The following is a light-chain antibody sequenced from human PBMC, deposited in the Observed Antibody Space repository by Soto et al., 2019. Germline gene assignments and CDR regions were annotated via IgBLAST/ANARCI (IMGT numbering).Light chain of an antibody. V-gene: IGKV1-39*01. J-gene: IGKJ1*01. CDR1: QSIRNY. CDR2: TAS. CDR3: QQTYSSPPGA. Sequence: DIQMTQSPSSLSASVGDRVTITCRASQSIRNYLNWYQQKPGKAPKVLIYTASSLQSGAPSRFSGSGSGTDFTLSIGRLQPEDFATYYCQQTYSSPPGAFGQVTKVDIK.